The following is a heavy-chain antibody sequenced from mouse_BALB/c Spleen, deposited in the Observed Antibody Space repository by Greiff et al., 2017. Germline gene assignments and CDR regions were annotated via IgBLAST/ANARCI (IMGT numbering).Heavy chain of an antibody. CDR3: ARDGDYDYDPYAMDY. Sequence: VHVKQSGPELVKPGASVKVSCKASGYAFTSYNMYWVKQSHGKSLEWIGYIDPYNGGTSYNQKFKGKATLTVDKSSSTAYMHLNSLTSEDSAVYYCARDGDYDYDPYAMDYWGQGTSVTVSS. CDR1: GYAFTSYN. J-gene: IGHJ4*01. CDR2: IDPYNGGT. V-gene: IGHV1S135*01. D-gene: IGHD2-4*01.